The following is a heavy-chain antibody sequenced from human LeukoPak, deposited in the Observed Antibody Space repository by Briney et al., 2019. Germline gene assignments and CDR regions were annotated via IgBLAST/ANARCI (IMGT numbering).Heavy chain of an antibody. CDR2: ISSDGSDK. CDR3: AREGITIFGVAPDY. D-gene: IGHD3-3*01. CDR1: GFTFSSYP. J-gene: IGHJ4*02. Sequence: GRSLRLSCAASGFTFSSYPIHWVRQAPGKGLDWVALISSDGSDKKYADSVKGRFTISRDNAKNSLYLQMNSLRAEDTAVYYCAREGITIFGVAPDYWGQGTLVTVSS. V-gene: IGHV3-30-3*01.